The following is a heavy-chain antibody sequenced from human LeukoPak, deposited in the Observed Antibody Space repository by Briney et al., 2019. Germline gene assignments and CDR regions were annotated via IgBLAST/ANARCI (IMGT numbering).Heavy chain of an antibody. V-gene: IGHV3-23*01. D-gene: IGHD6-19*01. CDR3: AKVGRSGWSSSGGDF. CDR2: ISASGGSA. Sequence: GGSLRLSCAASGFTFSSYAMSWVGQAPGKGLEWVSTISASGGSADYADSVKGRFPIARDNSNNTLYLQMNSLRAEDTAVYYCAKVGRSGWSSSGGDFWGQGTLVTVSS. CDR1: GFTFSSYA. J-gene: IGHJ4*02.